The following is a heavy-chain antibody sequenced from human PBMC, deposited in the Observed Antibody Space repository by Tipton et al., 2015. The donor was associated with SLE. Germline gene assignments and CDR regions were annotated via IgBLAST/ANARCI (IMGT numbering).Heavy chain of an antibody. CDR3: AKDRGAFDAFDI. D-gene: IGHD3-10*01. CDR1: GFTFSSYG. Sequence: SLRLSCAASGFTFSSYGMHWVRQAPGKGLEWVAFIRYDGSNKYYADSVKGRFTISRDNSKNTLYLQMNSLRAEDTAVYYCAKDRGAFDAFDIWGQGTMVTVSS. V-gene: IGHV3-30*02. J-gene: IGHJ3*02. CDR2: IRYDGSNK.